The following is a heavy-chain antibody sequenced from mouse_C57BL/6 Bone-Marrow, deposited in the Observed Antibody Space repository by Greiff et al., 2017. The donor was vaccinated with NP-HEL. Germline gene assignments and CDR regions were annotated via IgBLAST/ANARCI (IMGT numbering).Heavy chain of an antibody. D-gene: IGHD1-1*01. J-gene: IGHJ3*01. Sequence: EVKLMESGGGLVQPGGSLKLSCAASGFTFSDYGMAWVRQAPRKGPEWVAFISHLAYSIYYADTVTGRFTISRENAKNTLYLEMSSLRSEDTAMYYCARIYGSSFAYWGQGTLVTVSA. CDR1: GFTFSDYG. V-gene: IGHV5-15*01. CDR2: ISHLAYSI. CDR3: ARIYGSSFAY.